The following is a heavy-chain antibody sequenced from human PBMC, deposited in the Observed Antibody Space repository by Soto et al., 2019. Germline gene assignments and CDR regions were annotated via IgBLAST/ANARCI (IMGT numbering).Heavy chain of an antibody. J-gene: IGHJ4*02. D-gene: IGHD1-26*01. V-gene: IGHV4-59*01. CDR2: IYYSGST. CDR1: GGSISSYY. CDR3: ARGLKWELRVLDY. Sequence: SETLSLTCTVSGGSISSYYWSWIRQPPGKGLEWIGYIYYSGSTNYNPSLKSRVTISVDTSKNQFSLKLSSVTAADTAVYYCARGLKWELRVLDYWGQGTLVTVSS.